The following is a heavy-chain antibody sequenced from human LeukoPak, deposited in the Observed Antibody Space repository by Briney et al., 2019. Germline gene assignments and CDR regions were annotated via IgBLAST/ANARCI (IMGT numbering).Heavy chain of an antibody. V-gene: IGHV4-39*01. Sequence: SETLSLTCTVSGGSISSSSYYWGWIRQPPGKGLEWIGSIYYSGSTYYNPSLKSRVTISVDTSKNQSSLKLSSVTAADTAVYYCARQYYDSSGYYPYYYYYMDVWGKGTTVTVSS. CDR3: ARQYYDSSGYYPYYYYYMDV. CDR1: GGSISSSSYY. D-gene: IGHD3-22*01. CDR2: IYYSGST. J-gene: IGHJ6*03.